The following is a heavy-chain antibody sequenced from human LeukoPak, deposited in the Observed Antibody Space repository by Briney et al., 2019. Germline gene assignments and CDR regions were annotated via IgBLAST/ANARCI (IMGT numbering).Heavy chain of an antibody. Sequence: GGSLRLSCAASGFTFSSYEMNWVRQAPGKGLEWVSYISSSGSTIYYADSVKGRFTISRDNAKNSLYLQMNSLRAEDTAVYYCARDSSYDSSGYSPFDIWGQGTMVTVSS. CDR3: ARDSSYDSSGYSPFDI. CDR2: ISSSGSTI. J-gene: IGHJ3*02. V-gene: IGHV3-48*03. CDR1: GFTFSSYE. D-gene: IGHD3-22*01.